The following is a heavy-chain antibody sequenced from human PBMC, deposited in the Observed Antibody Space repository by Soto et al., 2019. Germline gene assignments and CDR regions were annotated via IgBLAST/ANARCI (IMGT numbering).Heavy chain of an antibody. V-gene: IGHV4-39*01. CDR1: GDSINSDKYY. CDR2: ISFRGNT. J-gene: IGHJ4*02. D-gene: IGHD3-9*01. Sequence: QLQLQESGPGLVKPSETLSLTCSVSGDSINSDKYYWGWIRQPPGKGLEWIGSISFRGNTYYNPSLQTRVTISLDKSKSQFSLKLNSVTAADSAVYFCARLEGLATISYYFDFWGQGALVTVSS. CDR3: ARLEGLATISYYFDF.